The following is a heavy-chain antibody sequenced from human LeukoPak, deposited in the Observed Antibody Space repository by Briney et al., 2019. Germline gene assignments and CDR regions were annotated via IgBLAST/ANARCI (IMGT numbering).Heavy chain of an antibody. V-gene: IGHV4-34*01. CDR2: INHGGGT. J-gene: IGHJ3*01. CDR1: GGSFSNYF. D-gene: IGHD3/OR15-3a*01. Sequence: PSETLSLTCAVYGGSFSNYFCSWLRQPPGKGLEWIGEINHGGGTNYNPSLKSRVTISVDTSKNQFSLKLTSVTAADTAVYYCARGLEYDFWSGNYSDGSDVWDQGTMVTVSS. CDR3: ARGLEYDFWSGNYSDGSDV.